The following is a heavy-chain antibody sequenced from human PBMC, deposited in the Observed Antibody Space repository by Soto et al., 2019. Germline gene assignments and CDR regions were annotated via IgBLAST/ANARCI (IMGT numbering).Heavy chain of an antibody. Sequence: PVGSLRLSCAASGFTFSSYSMNWVRQAPGKGLEWVSSISSSSSYTNYADSVKGRFTTSRDNAKNSLYLQMNSLRAEDTAVYYCARGEFGYYDILKGMDVWGQGTTVAVSS. V-gene: IGHV3-21*01. D-gene: IGHD3-9*01. CDR3: ARGEFGYYDILKGMDV. CDR1: GFTFSSYS. J-gene: IGHJ6*02. CDR2: ISSSSSYT.